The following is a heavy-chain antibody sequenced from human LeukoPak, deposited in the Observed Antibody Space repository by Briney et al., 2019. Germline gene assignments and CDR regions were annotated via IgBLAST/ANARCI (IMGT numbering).Heavy chain of an antibody. V-gene: IGHV3-23*01. J-gene: IGHJ4*02. Sequence: GGSLRLSCAASGFTFTSYAMSWVRQAPGKGLEWVSGVSGSGGNIHYADSVKGRFTISRDNSKNTLYLQMNSLRAEDTAVYYCAASLPNIVVVPATKGPFGYWGQGALVTVSS. CDR1: GFTFTSYA. CDR3: AASLPNIVVVPATKGPFGY. D-gene: IGHD2-2*01. CDR2: VSGSGGNI.